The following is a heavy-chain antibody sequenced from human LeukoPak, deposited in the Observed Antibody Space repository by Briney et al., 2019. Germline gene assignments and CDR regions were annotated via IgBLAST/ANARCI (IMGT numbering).Heavy chain of an antibody. Sequence: PGGSLRLSCAASGFTFSGYSMNWVRQAPGKGLGWVSSISSSSIYIYYADSVKGRFTISRDNAKNSLYLQMNSLRAEDTAVYYCARRNYDSGSYYSDYWGQGTLVTVSS. J-gene: IGHJ4*02. CDR1: GFTFSGYS. CDR2: ISSSSIYI. V-gene: IGHV3-21*01. D-gene: IGHD3-10*01. CDR3: ARRNYDSGSYYSDY.